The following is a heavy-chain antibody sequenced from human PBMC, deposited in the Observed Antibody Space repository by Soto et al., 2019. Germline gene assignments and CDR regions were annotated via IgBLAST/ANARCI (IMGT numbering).Heavy chain of an antibody. Sequence: SETLSLTCSISDDSINSDKYYWGWIRQPPGKGLEWIGSIYYRGNAYYNPSLQTRVNISLDKSKSQFSLKLNSVTAADSAVYFCARLEGLSTISYYFDFWGPGALVTVSS. V-gene: IGHV4-39*01. CDR2: IYYRGNA. J-gene: IGHJ4*02. CDR1: DDSINSDKYY. CDR3: ARLEGLSTISYYFDF. D-gene: IGHD2-21*02.